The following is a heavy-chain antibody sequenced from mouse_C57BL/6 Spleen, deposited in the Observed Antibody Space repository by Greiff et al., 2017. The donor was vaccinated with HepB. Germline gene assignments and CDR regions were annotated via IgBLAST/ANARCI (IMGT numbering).Heavy chain of an antibody. CDR3: ARWGNLYAMDY. V-gene: IGHV5-17*01. CDR2: ISSGSSTI. Sequence: EVKLVESGGGLVKPGGSLKLSCAASGFTFSDYGMHWVRQAPEKGLEWVAYISSGSSTIYYADTVKGRFTISRDNAKNTLFLQMTSLSSEDTAMYYCARWGNLYAMDYWGQGTSVTVSS. CDR1: GFTFSDYG. D-gene: IGHD2-1*01. J-gene: IGHJ4*01.